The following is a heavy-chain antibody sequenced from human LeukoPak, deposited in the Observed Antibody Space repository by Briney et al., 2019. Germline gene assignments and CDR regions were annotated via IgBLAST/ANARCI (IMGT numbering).Heavy chain of an antibody. J-gene: IGHJ4*02. CDR3: ARDYPRGVADY. V-gene: IGHV3-30*04. Sequence: GGSLRLSCAASGFTFSSYAMHWVRQAPGKGLEWVAVISYDGSNKYYADSVKGRFTISRDSSKNTLYLQMNSLRAEDTAVYYCARDYPRGVADYWGQGTLVTVSS. D-gene: IGHD3-10*01. CDR1: GFTFSSYA. CDR2: ISYDGSNK.